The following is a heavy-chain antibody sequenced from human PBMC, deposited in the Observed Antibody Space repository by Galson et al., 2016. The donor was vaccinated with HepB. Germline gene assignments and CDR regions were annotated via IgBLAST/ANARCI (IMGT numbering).Heavy chain of an antibody. CDR3: AREVGS. CDR1: GASIITSRYSY. V-gene: IGHV4-61*02. J-gene: IGHJ5*02. CDR2: IYTSGNT. Sequence: TLSPTCTVSGASIITSRYSYWTWLRQPVGKGPEWIRLIYTSGNTKYNPSLRSRVTISLDTSKNQFSRELISVTVADTAVYYCAREVGSWSKGTLVTVSS. D-gene: IGHD1-26*01.